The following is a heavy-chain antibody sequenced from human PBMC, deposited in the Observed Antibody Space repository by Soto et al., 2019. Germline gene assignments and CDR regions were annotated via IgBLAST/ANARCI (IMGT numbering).Heavy chain of an antibody. V-gene: IGHV1-46*01. J-gene: IGHJ6*02. CDR2: INPGGGST. CDR3: ARPRGGYNDYGWTS. D-gene: IGHD2-15*01. Sequence: ASVKVSCKASGYTFTNYYIHWVRQAPGQGLEWVGIINPGGGSTSYAQKFEGRVTMTRDTSTSTVYMDLSSLKSEDTAVYYCARPRGGYNDYGWTSGAKGPRSPSP. CDR1: GYTFTNYY.